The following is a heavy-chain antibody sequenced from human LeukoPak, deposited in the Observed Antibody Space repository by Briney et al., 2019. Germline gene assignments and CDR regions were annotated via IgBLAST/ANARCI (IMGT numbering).Heavy chain of an antibody. Sequence: ASVKVSCKASGGTFSSYAISWVRQAPGQGLEWMGGIIPIFGTANYAQKFQGRVTITADKSTSTAYMELSSLRSEDTAVYYCAKIRPPAYDIWGQGTMVTVSS. CDR1: GGTFSSYA. J-gene: IGHJ3*02. CDR2: IIPIFGTA. V-gene: IGHV1-69*06. CDR3: AKIRPPAYDI. D-gene: IGHD3-3*02.